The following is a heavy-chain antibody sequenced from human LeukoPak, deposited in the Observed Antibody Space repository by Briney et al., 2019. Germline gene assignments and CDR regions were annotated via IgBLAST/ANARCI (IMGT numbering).Heavy chain of an antibody. CDR3: ARDLSNGLSYSPFDY. CDR2: IYSSGST. Sequence: ASETVPLTRTVYGGSISRYFWGWIRQPAGKGLEWIRRIYSSGSTNYSPSLKSRAIMSEGTSKNQFSLKLTSVTAADTAVYYCARDLSNGLSYSPFDYWGQGTLVTVSS. D-gene: IGHD3-10*01. J-gene: IGHJ4*02. V-gene: IGHV4-4*07. CDR1: GGSISRYF.